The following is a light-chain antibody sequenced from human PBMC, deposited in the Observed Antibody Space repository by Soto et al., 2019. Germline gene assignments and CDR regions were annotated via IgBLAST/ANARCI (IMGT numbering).Light chain of an antibody. Sequence: QAVVTQEPSLTVSPGGTVTLTCGSNTGAVTSGHYPYWFQQKPGQAPRTLIYDTSNKHSWTPARFSGSLLGGKAALTLSGAQPEDEADYYCSLSCSGDVVFGGGTKLTVL. CDR1: TGAVTSGHY. CDR2: DTS. J-gene: IGLJ2*01. CDR3: SLSCSGDVV. V-gene: IGLV7-46*01.